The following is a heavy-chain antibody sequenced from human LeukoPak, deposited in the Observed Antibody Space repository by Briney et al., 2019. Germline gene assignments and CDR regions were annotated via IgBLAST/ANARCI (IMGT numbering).Heavy chain of an antibody. CDR1: GYTFTSYD. CDR2: MDPNSGNT. D-gene: IGHD3-22*01. Sequence: ASVKVSCKASGYTFTSYDINWVRQATGQGLEWMGWMDPNSGNTGYAQKFQGRVTMTRNTSISTAYMELSSLRSEDTAVYYCATYYESSGYRLDYWGQGTLVTVSS. J-gene: IGHJ4*02. CDR3: ATYYESSGYRLDY. V-gene: IGHV1-8*01.